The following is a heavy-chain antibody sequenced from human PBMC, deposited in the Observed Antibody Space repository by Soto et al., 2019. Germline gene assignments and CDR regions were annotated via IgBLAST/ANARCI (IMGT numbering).Heavy chain of an antibody. D-gene: IGHD6-6*01. J-gene: IGHJ6*02. Sequence: EVQLVESGGGLVQPGRSLRLSCAASGFTFDDYAIHWVRQGPGKGLEWVSGISWNSGSISYADSVKGRFTISRDNAKNPLYLKMNSLRPGKTALYYWARGPVRRHYGMDVWAQGTTVPVSS. CDR1: GFTFDDYA. CDR3: ARGPVRRHYGMDV. CDR2: ISWNSGSI. V-gene: IGHV3-9*01.